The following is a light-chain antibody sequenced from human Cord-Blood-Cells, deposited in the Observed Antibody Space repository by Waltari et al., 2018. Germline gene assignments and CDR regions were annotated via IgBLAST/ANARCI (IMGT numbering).Light chain of an antibody. V-gene: IGKV1-39*01. J-gene: IGKJ5*01. Sequence: DIQMTQSQTSLSASVRDRVTITCRASHSISINLIWNQQKPGKAPKLLISAASNLQRGVPSMFSGSGSGTDCTLTISSLQPEDFATYYCQQSYSTHITICQGTRLEIK. CDR3: QQSYSTHIT. CDR2: AAS. CDR1: HSISIN.